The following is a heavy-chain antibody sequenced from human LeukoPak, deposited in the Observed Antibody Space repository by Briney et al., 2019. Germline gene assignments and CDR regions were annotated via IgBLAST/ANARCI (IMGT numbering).Heavy chain of an antibody. V-gene: IGHV4-34*01. D-gene: IGHD2-21*02. CDR2: INHSGST. CDR1: GGSFSGYY. Sequence: SETLSLTCAVYGGSFSGYYWSWIRQPPGKGLEWIGEINHSGSTNYNPSLKSRVTISVDTSKNQFSLKLSSVTAADTAVYYCARDEYCGGDCAWGAFDIWGQGTMVTVSS. J-gene: IGHJ3*02. CDR3: ARDEYCGGDCAWGAFDI.